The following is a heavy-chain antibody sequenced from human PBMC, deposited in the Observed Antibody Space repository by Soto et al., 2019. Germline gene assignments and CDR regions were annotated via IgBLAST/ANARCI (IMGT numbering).Heavy chain of an antibody. D-gene: IGHD2-21*01. Sequence: QVQLVQSGAEVKKPGSSVKVSCKTSGGTFSSYTVNWVRQAPGQGPEWMGRIIPILGKPNYAQKFQGRVTITAHTPTSTAYIEVTSLSSEDTAVYFCATDVVLPYEFWGQGTLVTV. CDR1: GGTFSSYT. V-gene: IGHV1-69*02. CDR2: IIPILGKP. J-gene: IGHJ4*02. CDR3: ATDVVLPYEF.